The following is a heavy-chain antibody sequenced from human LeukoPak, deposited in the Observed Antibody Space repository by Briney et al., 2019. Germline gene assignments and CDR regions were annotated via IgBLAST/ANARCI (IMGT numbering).Heavy chain of an antibody. CDR2: INRRGHT. V-gene: IGHV3-43*01. Sequence: GGSLRLSCAASGFTLDRFTIHWVRQTPGKGLEWVSLINRRGHTFYADSVKGRFTISRDNSRNSVFLQMNSLRPEDTALYHCAKEVDCPSDCLFFHSWGQGTLVTVSS. J-gene: IGHJ4*02. CDR1: GFTLDRFT. D-gene: IGHD2-21*02. CDR3: AKEVDCPSDCLFFHS.